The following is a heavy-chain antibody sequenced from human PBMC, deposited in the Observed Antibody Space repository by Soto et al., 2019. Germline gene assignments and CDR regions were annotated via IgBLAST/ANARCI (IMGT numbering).Heavy chain of an antibody. CDR2: INPNSGGT. J-gene: IGHJ6*02. CDR1: GYTFTGYY. CDR3: ARERTVRGVIRYGMDV. Sequence: ASVKVSCKASGYTFTGYYMHWVRQAPGQGLEWMGWINPNSGGTNYAQKFQGWVTMTRDTSISTAYMELSRLRSDDTAVYYCARERTVRGVIRYGMDVWGQGTTVTVSS. V-gene: IGHV1-2*04. D-gene: IGHD3-10*01.